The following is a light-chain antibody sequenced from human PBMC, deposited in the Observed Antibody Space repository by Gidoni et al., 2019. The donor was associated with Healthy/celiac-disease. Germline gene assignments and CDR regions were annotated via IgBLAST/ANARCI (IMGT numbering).Light chain of an antibody. J-gene: IGLJ2*01. CDR3: QVWDSSSDHVV. Sequence: SYVLPPPPPVPVAPGQTARITCGGNNIGSKSVHWYQQKPGQAPVLVVYDDSDRPSGIPERFSGSNSGNTATLTISRVEAGDEADYYCQVWDSSSDHVVFGGGTKLTVL. CDR1: NIGSKS. V-gene: IGLV3-21*02. CDR2: DDS.